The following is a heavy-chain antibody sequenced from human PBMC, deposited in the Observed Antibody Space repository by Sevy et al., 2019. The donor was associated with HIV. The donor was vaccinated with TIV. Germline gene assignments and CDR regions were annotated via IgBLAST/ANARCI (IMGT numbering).Heavy chain of an antibody. CDR2: ISSNGGST. CDR3: ARGNAGYSSSFIDY. CDR1: GFTFSSYA. J-gene: IGHJ4*02. V-gene: IGHV3-64*01. D-gene: IGHD6-6*01. Sequence: GGSLRLSCAASGFTFSSYAMHWVRQAPGKGLEYVSSISSNGGSTYYASSVKVRFTISRDNSKNTLYLQMGSLRAEDMALYYCARGNAGYSSSFIDYWGQGTLVTVSS.